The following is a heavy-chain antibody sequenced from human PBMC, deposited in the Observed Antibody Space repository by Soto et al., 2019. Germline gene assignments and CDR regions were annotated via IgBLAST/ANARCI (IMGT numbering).Heavy chain of an antibody. Sequence: QVQLVQSGAEVKKPGASVKVSCKASGYTFTNYYMHWVRQAPGQGLEWMGIINPSGGQMLQGRVTITSDTSTSTVSMELTRLRSEDTAVYYCARSVGVAGSSGYHFDYWGQGTLVTVSS. J-gene: IGHJ4*02. D-gene: IGHD6-19*01. CDR1: GYTFTNYY. V-gene: IGHV1-46*01. CDR2: INPSGG. CDR3: ARSVGVAGSSGYHFDY.